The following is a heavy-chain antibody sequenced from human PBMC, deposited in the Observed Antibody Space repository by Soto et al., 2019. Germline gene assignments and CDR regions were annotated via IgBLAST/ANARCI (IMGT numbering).Heavy chain of an antibody. V-gene: IGHV1-18*01. D-gene: IGHD3-22*01. J-gene: IGHJ4*02. Sequence: QVQLVQSGAEVKKPGASVKVSCKASGYTFTSYGISWVRQAPGQGLEWMGWISAYNGNTNYAQKLQGRVTMTTDTSTSTAYMELRSLRSDDTAVYYCARFMTYYYDSSGYYASDWGQGTQVTVSS. CDR2: ISAYNGNT. CDR1: GYTFTSYG. CDR3: ARFMTYYYDSSGYYASD.